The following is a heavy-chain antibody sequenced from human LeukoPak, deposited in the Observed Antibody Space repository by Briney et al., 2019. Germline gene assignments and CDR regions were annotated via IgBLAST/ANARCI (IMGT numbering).Heavy chain of an antibody. V-gene: IGHV3-7*04. D-gene: IGHD6-13*01. CDR1: GFTFSSYW. CDR2: IKQDGSEK. Sequence: AGGSLRLSCAASGFTFSSYWMCWVRQAPGKGLEWVANIKQDGSEKYYVDSVKGRFTISRDNAKNSLYLQMNSLRAEDTAVYYCARGIAAATIDYWGQGTLVTVSS. CDR3: ARGIAAATIDY. J-gene: IGHJ4*02.